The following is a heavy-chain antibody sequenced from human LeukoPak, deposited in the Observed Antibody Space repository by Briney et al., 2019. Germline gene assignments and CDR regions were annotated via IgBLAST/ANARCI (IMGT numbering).Heavy chain of an antibody. J-gene: IGHJ5*02. CDR3: ARDKIMIMFGGVIANWFDP. CDR1: GYTFTSYA. Sequence: GASVTVSCTASGYTFTSYAMNWVRQAPGQGLEWMGWINTNTGNPTYAQGFTGRFVFSLDTSVSTAYLQISSLQAEDTAVYYCARDKIMIMFGGVIANWFDPWGQGTLVTVSS. V-gene: IGHV7-4-1*02. CDR2: INTNTGNP. D-gene: IGHD3-16*02.